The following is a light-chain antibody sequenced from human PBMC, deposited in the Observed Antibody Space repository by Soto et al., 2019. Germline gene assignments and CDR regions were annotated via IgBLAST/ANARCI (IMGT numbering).Light chain of an antibody. CDR2: WAS. CDR3: QQYIDSWT. Sequence: DFVMTQSTDSLAVSLGERASISCKSNQDTRNYLAWYQQKPGQPPKLRIDWASSRASGVPDRFSGSGSGTDFTLTISNVQAEDVAVYYCQQYIDSWTFGQGAKV. V-gene: IGKV4-1*01. CDR1: QDTRNY. J-gene: IGKJ1*01.